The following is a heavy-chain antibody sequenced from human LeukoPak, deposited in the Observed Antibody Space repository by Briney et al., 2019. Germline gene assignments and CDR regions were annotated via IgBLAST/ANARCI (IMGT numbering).Heavy chain of an antibody. V-gene: IGHV3-48*01. J-gene: IGHJ4*02. Sequence: GGSLRLSCAASGFTFSSYSMNWVRQAPGKGLEWVSYISSSSKTIYYADSVKGRFTISRDNSKNTLYLQMNSLRAEDTAVYYCASTGNWGQGTLVTVSS. D-gene: IGHD1-1*01. CDR2: ISSSSKTI. CDR3: ASTGN. CDR1: GFTFSSYS.